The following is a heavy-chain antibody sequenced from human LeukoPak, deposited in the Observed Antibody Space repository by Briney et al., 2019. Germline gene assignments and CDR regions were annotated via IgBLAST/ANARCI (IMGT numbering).Heavy chain of an antibody. V-gene: IGHV3-7*01. J-gene: IGHJ6*04. Sequence: GGSLRLSCAASGFTFSNFWMSWVRQAPGQGLQWVANINQDGSEKHYVDSVKGRFTISRDNAKNSLYLQMNSLRAEDTAVYYCAELGITMIGGVWGKGTTVTISS. CDR2: INQDGSEK. CDR1: GFTFSNFW. CDR3: AELGITMIGGV. D-gene: IGHD3-10*02.